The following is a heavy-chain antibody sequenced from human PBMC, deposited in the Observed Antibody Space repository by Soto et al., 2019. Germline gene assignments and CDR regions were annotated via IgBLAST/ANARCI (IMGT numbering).Heavy chain of an antibody. CDR1: GFSLSTIQMG. Sequence: SCPTLVNPTQTLTLTCTFSGFSLSTIQMGVGWIRQPPGKALEWLALIHWNDDKRYSPSLKSRLTITKDTSKNQVVLTMTNMDPVDTGTYYCAHGTVKFDSWGQGIMVTVYS. CDR3: AHGTVKFDS. J-gene: IGHJ4*02. V-gene: IGHV2-5*01. D-gene: IGHD2-21*02. CDR2: IHWNDDK.